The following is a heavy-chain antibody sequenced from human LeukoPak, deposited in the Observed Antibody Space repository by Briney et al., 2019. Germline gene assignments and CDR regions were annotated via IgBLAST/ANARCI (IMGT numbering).Heavy chain of an antibody. CDR2: IKSSGHFT. V-gene: IGHV1-46*02. CDR3: ARDSAYWSFDY. D-gene: IGHD1-1*01. J-gene: IGHJ4*02. CDR1: GYTFNTYH. Sequence: VSVTVSFKASGYTFNTYHMHWVRQAPGQGPEWMGIIKSSGHFTSYAQKFQGRVTMNRDTSTSTVYMELSSLRSEDTAVYYCARDSAYWSFDYWGQGTLVTVSS.